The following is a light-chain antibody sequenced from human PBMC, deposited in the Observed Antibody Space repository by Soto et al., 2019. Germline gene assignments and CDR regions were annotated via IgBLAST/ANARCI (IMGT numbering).Light chain of an antibody. J-gene: IGLJ3*02. CDR1: SRDVGYYNY. V-gene: IGLV2-14*01. Sequence: QSALTQPASVSGSPGQSITISCTGTSRDVGYYNYVSWYQHHPGKAPKLIIYEVSNRPSGVSNRFSGSKSGNTASLTISGLQAEDEADYYCSSYTTSSTQVFGGGPQLTVL. CDR3: SSYTTSSTQV. CDR2: EVS.